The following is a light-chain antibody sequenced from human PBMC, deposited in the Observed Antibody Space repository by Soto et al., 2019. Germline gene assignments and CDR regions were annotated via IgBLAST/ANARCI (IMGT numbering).Light chain of an antibody. CDR1: QSIASTY. CDR2: GAS. Sequence: EIVLTQSPGTLSLSPGERATLSCRASQSIASTYIAWYQQKPGQAPRLLIYGASSRATGIPDRFSGSGSGTDFTLTISSLEPEDFAVYYCQQYGSSPTFGQGTRLEIQ. J-gene: IGKJ5*01. CDR3: QQYGSSPT. V-gene: IGKV3-20*01.